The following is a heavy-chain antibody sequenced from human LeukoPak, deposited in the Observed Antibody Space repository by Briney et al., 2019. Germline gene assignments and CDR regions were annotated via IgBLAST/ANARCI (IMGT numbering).Heavy chain of an antibody. V-gene: IGHV4-59*07. CDR2: IYYTGNT. D-gene: IGHD3-10*01. CDR3: AGARGGAYAFAFDS. CDR1: GGSITTYF. J-gene: IGHJ4*02. Sequence: SDTLSLTCNVSGGSITTYFWSWIRQPPGKGLECIGYIYYTGNTTYNPSLRNRLTISVDKSKNQLSLKLISVTAADTPLYFCAGARGGAYAFAFDSWGQATLVTVSS.